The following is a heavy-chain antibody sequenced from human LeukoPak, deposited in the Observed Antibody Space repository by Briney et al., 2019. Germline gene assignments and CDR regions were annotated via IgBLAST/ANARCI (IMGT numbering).Heavy chain of an antibody. Sequence: GGSLRLSCAASGFTVSSNYMSWVRQAPGQGLKWVSVVYSGGSTYYADSVKGRFTISRDNSKNTLYLQMNSLRAEDTAVYYCARGPTWYYFDYWGQGTLVTVSS. CDR1: GFTVSSNY. V-gene: IGHV3-53*01. D-gene: IGHD2-8*02. J-gene: IGHJ4*02. CDR3: ARGPTWYYFDY. CDR2: VYSGGST.